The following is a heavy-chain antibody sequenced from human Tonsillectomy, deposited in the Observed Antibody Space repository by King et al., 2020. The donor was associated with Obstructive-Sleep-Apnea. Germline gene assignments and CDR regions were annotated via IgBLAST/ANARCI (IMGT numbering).Heavy chain of an antibody. CDR1: GFSFSSYA. D-gene: IGHD3-3*01. V-gene: IGHV3-30-3*01. J-gene: IGHJ1*01. CDR2: ISYDGSNE. CDR3: VRDREWLTLKGYFHH. Sequence: QLVQSGGGVVQPGRSLRLSCAASGFSFSSYAMHWVRQAPGKGLEWVAVISYDGSNEYYPDSVKGRFTISRDNSKNTLYLQMNSLRAEDTAVYYCVRDREWLTLKGYFHHWGQGTLVTVSS.